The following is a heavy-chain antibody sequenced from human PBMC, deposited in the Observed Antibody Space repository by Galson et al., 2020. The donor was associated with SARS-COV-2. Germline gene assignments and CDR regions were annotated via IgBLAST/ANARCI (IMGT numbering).Heavy chain of an antibody. J-gene: IGHJ2*01. CDR1: GYDFSGYW. V-gene: IGHV5-51*01. CDR2: IYPGDSDT. CDR3: ARALLYETNYYWSLDL. Sequence: GESLKISCKGSGYDFSGYWIAWVRRMPGKGLEWMGVIYPGDSDTKYSPSFQGQVTISADKYISTVYLHWSSLQASDTAMYYCARALLYETNYYWSLDLWGRGTLVTAS. D-gene: IGHD3-16*02.